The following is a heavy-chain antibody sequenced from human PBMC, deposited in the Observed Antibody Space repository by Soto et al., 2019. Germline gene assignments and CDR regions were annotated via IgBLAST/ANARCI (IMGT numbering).Heavy chain of an antibody. CDR1: GGSISRYY. D-gene: IGHD4-17*01. CDR2: IYYSGST. J-gene: IGHJ4*02. CDR3: ARHPTVTEYYFDY. V-gene: IGHV4-59*08. Sequence: SSETLSLTCTVSGGSISRYYWSWIRQPPGKGLEWIGYIYYSGSTNYNPSLKSRVTISVDTSKNQFSLKLSSVTAADTAVYYCARHPTVTEYYFDYWGQGTLVTVSS.